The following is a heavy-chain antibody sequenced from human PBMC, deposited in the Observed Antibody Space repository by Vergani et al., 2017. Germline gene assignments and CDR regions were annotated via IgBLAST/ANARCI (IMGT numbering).Heavy chain of an antibody. CDR1: GFTFSSYW. Sequence: EVQLVESGGGLVQPGGSLRLSCAASGFTFSSYWMHWVRQAPGKGLVWVSRINSDGSSTSYADSVKGRFTISRDNFKNTLYLQMDNLRTEDTAVYYCARDRFPWGMVAEPTIYYYFDYWGQGTLVTVSS. D-gene: IGHD2-8*01. V-gene: IGHV3-74*01. J-gene: IGHJ4*02. CDR2: INSDGSST. CDR3: ARDRFPWGMVAEPTIYYYFDY.